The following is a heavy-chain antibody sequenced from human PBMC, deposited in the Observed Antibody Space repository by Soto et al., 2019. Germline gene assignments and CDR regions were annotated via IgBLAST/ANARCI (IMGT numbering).Heavy chain of an antibody. Sequence: ASVKVSCKASGGTFTSYGISWVRQAPGQGLEWMGWISAYNGNTNYAQKLQGRVTMTTDTSTSTAYMELSSLRSEDTAVYYCARDMEPDVVGATYYYYYGMDVWGQGTTVTVSS. CDR1: GGTFTSYG. V-gene: IGHV1-18*01. CDR3: ARDMEPDVVGATYYYYYGMDV. J-gene: IGHJ6*02. CDR2: ISAYNGNT. D-gene: IGHD1-26*01.